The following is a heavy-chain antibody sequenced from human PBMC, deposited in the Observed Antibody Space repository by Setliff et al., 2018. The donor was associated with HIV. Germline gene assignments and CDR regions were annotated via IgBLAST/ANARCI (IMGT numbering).Heavy chain of an antibody. D-gene: IGHD3-10*01. CDR3: ARKLRPGHGVDV. CDR1: GFIFSDRY. Sequence: PGGSLRLSCVASGFIFSDRYMDWVRQAPGKGLEWVANIGQDGSEKNYVDSVKGRFTISRDNAKSSMDLQMNSLRAEDTAIYYCARKLRPGHGVDVWGQGTTVTVSS. J-gene: IGHJ6*02. CDR2: IGQDGSEK. V-gene: IGHV3-7*01.